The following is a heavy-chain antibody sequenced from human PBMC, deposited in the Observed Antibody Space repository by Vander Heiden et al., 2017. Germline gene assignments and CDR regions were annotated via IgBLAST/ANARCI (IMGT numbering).Heavy chain of an antibody. Sequence: EVQLVESGGGLVQPGESLRLSCAASGFTFSTYWMYWVRQAPGKGLEWVANIKQDGSEKYYGESVKGRFTISRDNAKNSLYLQMNTLRVEDTAVYYCVKGAYGYWGQGTLVTVSS. CDR1: GFTFSTYW. CDR2: IKQDGSEK. J-gene: IGHJ4*02. CDR3: VKGAYGY. V-gene: IGHV3-7*01. D-gene: IGHD4-17*01.